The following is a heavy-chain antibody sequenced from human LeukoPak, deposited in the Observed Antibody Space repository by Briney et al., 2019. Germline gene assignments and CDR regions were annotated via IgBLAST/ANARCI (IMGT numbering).Heavy chain of an antibody. J-gene: IGHJ4*02. CDR2: INHSGST. CDR1: GGSISGYY. CDR3: ASRPALNYDFWSGQGDY. Sequence: SETLSLTCAVYGGSISGYYWSWIRQPPGKGLEWIGEINHSGSTNYNPSLKSRVTISVDTSKNQFSLKLSSVTAADTAVYYCASRPALNYDFWSGQGDYWGQGTLVSVSS. V-gene: IGHV4-34*01. D-gene: IGHD3-3*01.